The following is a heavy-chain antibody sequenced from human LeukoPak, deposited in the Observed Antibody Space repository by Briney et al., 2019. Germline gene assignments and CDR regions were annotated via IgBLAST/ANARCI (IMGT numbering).Heavy chain of an antibody. D-gene: IGHD2-21*02. CDR1: GYTFTSYA. Sequence: ASVKVSCKASGYTFTSYAMHWVRQAPGQRLEWMGWINAGNGNTKYSQKFQGRVTITRDTSASTAYMELSSLRSEDTAVYYCARDLEMAVTDPTFDYWGQGTLVTVSS. CDR2: INAGNGNT. CDR3: ARDLEMAVTDPTFDY. J-gene: IGHJ4*02. V-gene: IGHV1-3*01.